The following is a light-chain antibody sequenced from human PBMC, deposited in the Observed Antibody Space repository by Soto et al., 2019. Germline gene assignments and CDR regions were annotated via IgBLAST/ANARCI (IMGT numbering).Light chain of an antibody. J-gene: IGLJ2*01. V-gene: IGLV2-14*03. Sequence: QSALTQPASVSGSPGQSTTISCTGSSGDIGTYNYVSWYQHHPGKAPKLMIYDVGNRPSGVSNRFSGSKSGNTASLTISGLQAEDEGAYYCSSYTSSSTHVIVGGGTKVTVL. CDR1: SGDIGTYNY. CDR2: DVG. CDR3: SSYTSSSTHVI.